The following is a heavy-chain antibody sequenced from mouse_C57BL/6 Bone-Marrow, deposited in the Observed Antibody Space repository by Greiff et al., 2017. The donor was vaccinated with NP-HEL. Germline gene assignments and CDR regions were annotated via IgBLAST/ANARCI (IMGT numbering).Heavy chain of an antibody. Sequence: QVQLQQSGPELVKPGASVKISCKASGYAFSSSWMNWVQQRPGKGLEWIGRIYPGAGDTNYNGRFKGKARLTADKSSSTAYMQLSSLTSEDSAVYFCARWGGYYLYFDYWGQGTTLTVSS. D-gene: IGHD2-3*01. J-gene: IGHJ2*01. CDR3: ARWGGYYLYFDY. CDR2: IYPGAGDT. V-gene: IGHV1-82*01. CDR1: GYAFSSSW.